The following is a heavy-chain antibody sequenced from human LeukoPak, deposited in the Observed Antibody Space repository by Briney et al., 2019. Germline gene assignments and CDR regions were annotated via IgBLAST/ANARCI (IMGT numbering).Heavy chain of an antibody. Sequence: GGSLRLSCAASGFSLSAYWTTWVRQAPGGGREGVANINPGGHEPHNVGDVKSQYSNSKDHAKTLVSLQMNSRRAEGTAVYHCARFGYVAAVDVWGQGTPVTVSS. CDR1: GFSLSAYW. J-gene: IGHJ4*02. V-gene: IGHV3-7*01. D-gene: IGHD2-15*01. CDR2: INPGGHEP. CDR3: ARFGYVAAVDV.